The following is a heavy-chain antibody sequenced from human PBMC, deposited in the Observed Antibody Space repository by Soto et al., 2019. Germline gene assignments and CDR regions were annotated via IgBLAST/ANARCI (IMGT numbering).Heavy chain of an antibody. Sequence: PGGSLRLSCAASGFTFSSYWMHWVRQAPGKGLVWVSRINSDGSSTSYADSVKGRFTISRDNAKNTLYLQMNSLRAEDTAVYYCARWLGYCSGGSCYSINCFDPWGQGTLVTVSS. J-gene: IGHJ5*02. CDR2: INSDGSST. V-gene: IGHV3-74*01. CDR3: ARWLGYCSGGSCYSINCFDP. CDR1: GFTFSSYW. D-gene: IGHD2-15*01.